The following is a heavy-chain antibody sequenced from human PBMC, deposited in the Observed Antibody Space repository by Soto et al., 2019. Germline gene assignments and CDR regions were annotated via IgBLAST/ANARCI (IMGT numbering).Heavy chain of an antibody. CDR1: GGSISSNY. V-gene: IGHV4-59*01. D-gene: IGHD4-17*01. J-gene: IGHJ5*02. CDR3: ARGGSYSDLNWFDP. Sequence: SETLSLTCTVSGGSISSNYWNWIRQPPGKGLEWIAYIHPSGTTNYNPSLKSRVTISIDTSKNQFSLKLTSVTAADTAVFYCARGGSYSDLNWFDPWGQGTLVTVSS. CDR2: IHPSGTT.